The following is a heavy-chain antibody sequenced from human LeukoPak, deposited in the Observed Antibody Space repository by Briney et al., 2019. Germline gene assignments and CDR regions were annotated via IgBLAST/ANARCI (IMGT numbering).Heavy chain of an antibody. D-gene: IGHD5-12*01. CDR1: GFTFSSYG. CDR2: ISYDGSNK. J-gene: IGHJ4*02. V-gene: IGHV3-30*18. CDR3: ANLAGYSGEPRGFDY. Sequence: PGGSLRLSCAASGFTFSSYGMHWVRQAPGKGLEWGAVISYDGSNKYYADSVKGRFTISRDNSKNTLYLQMNSLRAEDTAVYYCANLAGYSGEPRGFDYWGQGTLVTVSS.